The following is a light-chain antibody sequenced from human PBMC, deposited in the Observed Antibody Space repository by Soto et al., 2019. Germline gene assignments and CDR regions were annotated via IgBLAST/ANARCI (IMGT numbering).Light chain of an antibody. V-gene: IGKV3-20*01. J-gene: IGKJ1*01. CDR1: QNLGTLY. CDR2: GAS. CDR3: QQYGSSPKT. Sequence: EIVLTQSPGTLSLSPGERGTLSCRASQNLGTLYLAWFQQKSGQAPRLLISGASSRATGIPDRFSGSGSGTDFTLTITRLEPEDFAVYYCQQYGSSPKTLGQGTKVDIK.